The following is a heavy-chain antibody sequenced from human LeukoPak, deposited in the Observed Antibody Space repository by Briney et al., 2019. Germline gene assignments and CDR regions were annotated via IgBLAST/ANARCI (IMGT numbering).Heavy chain of an antibody. D-gene: IGHD1-1*01. CDR3: ARGTPRYNYYYYYGMDV. V-gene: IGHV3-30-3*01. CDR2: ISYDGSNK. CDR1: GFTFSSYA. J-gene: IGHJ6*02. Sequence: GGSLRLSCAASGFTFSSYAMHWVRQAPGKGLEWVAVISYDGSNKYYADSVKGRFTISRDNSKNTLYLQMNSLRAEDTAVYYCARGTPRYNYYYYYGMDVWGQGTTVTVS.